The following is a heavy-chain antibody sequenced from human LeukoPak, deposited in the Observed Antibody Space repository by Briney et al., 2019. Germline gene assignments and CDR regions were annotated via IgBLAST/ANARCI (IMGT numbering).Heavy chain of an antibody. D-gene: IGHD1-26*01. CDR1: GYTFTGYY. V-gene: IGHV1-2*06. CDR2: INPNSGGT. J-gene: IGHJ6*02. CDR3: ARDISRQPWAMDV. Sequence: ALVKVSCKASGYTFTGYYMHWVRQAPGQGLEWMGRINPNSGGTNYAQKFQGRVTMTRDTSISTAYMELSRLRSDDTAVYYCARDISRQPWAMDVWGQGTTVTVSS.